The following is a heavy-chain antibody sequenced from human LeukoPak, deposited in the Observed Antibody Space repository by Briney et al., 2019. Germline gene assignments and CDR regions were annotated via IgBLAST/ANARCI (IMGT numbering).Heavy chain of an antibody. V-gene: IGHV3-30-3*01. CDR3: AKGYYYGMDV. Sequence: GRSLRLSCAASGFTFSSYAMHWVRQAPGKGLEWVAVISYDGSNKYYADSVKGRFTISRDNSKNTLYLQMNSLRAEDTAVYYCAKGYYYGMDVWGQGTTVTVSS. CDR2: ISYDGSNK. J-gene: IGHJ6*02. CDR1: GFTFSSYA.